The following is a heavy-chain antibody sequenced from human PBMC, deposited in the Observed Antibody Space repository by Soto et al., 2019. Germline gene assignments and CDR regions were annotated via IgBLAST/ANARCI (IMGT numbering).Heavy chain of an antibody. J-gene: IGHJ4*02. CDR2: INHSGST. D-gene: IGHD6-13*01. V-gene: IGHV4-34*01. CDR3: ARAIAAAGLDY. CDR1: GGSFSGYY. Sequence: QVQLQQWGAGLLKPSETLSLTCAVYGGSFSGYYWSWIRQPPGKGLEWIGEINHSGSTNYNPSLKSRVTISVDTSKNQFSLKLSSVTAADTAVYYCARAIAAAGLDYWGQGTLVTVSS.